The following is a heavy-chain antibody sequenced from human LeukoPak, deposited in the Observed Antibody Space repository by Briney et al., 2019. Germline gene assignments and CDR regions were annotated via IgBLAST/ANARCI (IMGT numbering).Heavy chain of an antibody. CDR3: ARGHDSSAHYSGPGEY. CDR1: GYTFTDYY. J-gene: IGHJ4*02. CDR2: INPNSGG. V-gene: IGHV1-2*02. D-gene: IGHD3-22*01. Sequence: ASVKVSCTASGYTFTDYYMHWVRQAPGQGLEWMGWINPNSGGYAQKFQGRVTMTWDTSISTAYMELSSLRSDDTAVYYCARGHDSSAHYSGPGEYWGQGTLVTVSS.